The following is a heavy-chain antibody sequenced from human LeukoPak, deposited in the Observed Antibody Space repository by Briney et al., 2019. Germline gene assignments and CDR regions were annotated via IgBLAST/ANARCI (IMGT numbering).Heavy chain of an antibody. CDR3: AKELDTMFFDY. V-gene: IGHV3-43*01. CDR1: GFNFDRYT. CDR2: AGWAGGTT. D-gene: IGHD3-10*02. Sequence: PGGSLRLSCATSGFNFDRYTIHWVRQAPGKGLEWVSLAGWAGGTTFYSDSVRGRFTISRDSGRKSVYQQMNSLTTDDTAFYFCAKELDTMFFDYWGQGALVTVSS. J-gene: IGHJ4*02.